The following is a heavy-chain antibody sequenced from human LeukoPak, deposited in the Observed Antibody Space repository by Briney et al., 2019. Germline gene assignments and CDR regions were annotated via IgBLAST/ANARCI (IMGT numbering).Heavy chain of an antibody. CDR3: AELGITMIGGV. J-gene: IGHJ6*04. CDR2: ISGSGGST. V-gene: IGHV3-23*01. Sequence: SGGSLRLSCAASGFTFSSYAMSWVRQAPGKGLEWVSAISGSGGSTYYADSVEGRFTISRDNAKNSLYLQMNSLRAEDTAVYYCAELGITMIGGVWGKGTTVTISS. D-gene: IGHD3-10*02. CDR1: GFTFSSYA.